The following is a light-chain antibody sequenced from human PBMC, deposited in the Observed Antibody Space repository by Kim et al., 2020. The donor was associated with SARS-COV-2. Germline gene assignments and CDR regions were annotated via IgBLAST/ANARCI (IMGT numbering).Light chain of an antibody. Sequence: DIQMTQSPSSLSASVGDRVIITCRASQNIGGYLNWYQQKPAKAPKLLIYTASTLQSGVPSRFRGSGSGTDFTLTITSLQPEDFATYYCQQSWSTPHTFGQGTKLYI. J-gene: IGKJ2*01. CDR3: QQSWSTPHT. V-gene: IGKV1-39*01. CDR2: TAS. CDR1: QNIGGY.